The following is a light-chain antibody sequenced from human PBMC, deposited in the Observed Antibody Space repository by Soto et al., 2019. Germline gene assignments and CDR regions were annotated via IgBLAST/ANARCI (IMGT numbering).Light chain of an antibody. CDR1: QSVSSTY. V-gene: IGKV3-20*01. CDR2: GAS. CDR3: QQYGSSSYT. Sequence: EIVLTQSPGTLSLSPGERATLSCRASQSVSSTYLAWYQQKLGQAPRLLIYGASSRATGIPDRFSGSGSGTDFTLTISRLEPEEFAVYCCQQYGSSSYTFGQGTKLEIK. J-gene: IGKJ2*01.